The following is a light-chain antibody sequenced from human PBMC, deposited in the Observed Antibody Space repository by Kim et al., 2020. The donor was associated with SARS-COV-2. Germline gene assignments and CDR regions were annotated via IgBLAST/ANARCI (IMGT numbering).Light chain of an antibody. CDR3: QQFGSLPRT. V-gene: IGKV3-20*01. J-gene: IGKJ1*01. Sequence: EIVLTQSPGTLSLSPGERATLSCRASQSVNSNYLAWYQQKAGQAPRLLISGASSRATGIPDRFSGSGSGTDFTLTISRLEPEDFAVYYCQQFGSLPRTFGQGTKVDIK. CDR1: QSVNSNY. CDR2: GAS.